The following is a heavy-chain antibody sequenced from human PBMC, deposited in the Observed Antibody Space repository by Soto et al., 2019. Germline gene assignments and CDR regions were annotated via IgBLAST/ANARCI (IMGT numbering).Heavy chain of an antibody. Sequence: SETLSLTCTVSGGSISTYYWSWIRQPPGKGLELIGYIYYSGSTNYNPSIKSRVTISVDTSKNQFSLRLSSVTAADTAVYYCARVIAARPSYYYYGMDVWGQGTTVTV. CDR3: ARVIAARPSYYYYGMDV. CDR1: GGSISTYY. V-gene: IGHV4-59*01. CDR2: IYYSGST. D-gene: IGHD6-6*01. J-gene: IGHJ6*02.